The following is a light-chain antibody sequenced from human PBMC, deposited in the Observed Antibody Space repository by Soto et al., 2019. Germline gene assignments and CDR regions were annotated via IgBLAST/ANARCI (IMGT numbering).Light chain of an antibody. CDR1: SRDVGGYNY. J-gene: IGLJ1*01. Sequence: QSALTQPASVSGSPGQSITISCTGTSRDVGGYNYVSWYQQHPGKAPKLMIYEVSNRPSGVSNRFSGSKSGNTASLTISGLQAEDEADYYCSSYTSSSTLDVFRTGTKVTVL. CDR2: EVS. V-gene: IGLV2-14*01. CDR3: SSYTSSSTLDV.